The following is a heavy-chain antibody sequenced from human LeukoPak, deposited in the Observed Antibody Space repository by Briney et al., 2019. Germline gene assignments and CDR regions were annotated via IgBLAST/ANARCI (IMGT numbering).Heavy chain of an antibody. CDR2: ISHSGNP. Sequence: PSETLSLTCAVSGGSISGGKWWSWVRQPPGKGLEWIGEISHSGNPNYNPSLKSRFTISVDEAKNQFSLNLNSVTAADTAVYYCARDAAAGYSLAYWGQGTLVTVSS. CDR1: GGSISGGKW. CDR3: ARDAAAGYSLAY. D-gene: IGHD6-13*01. V-gene: IGHV4-4*02. J-gene: IGHJ4*02.